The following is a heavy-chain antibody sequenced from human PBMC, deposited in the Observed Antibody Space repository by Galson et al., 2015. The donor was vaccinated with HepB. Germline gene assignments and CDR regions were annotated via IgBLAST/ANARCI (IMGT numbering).Heavy chain of an antibody. Sequence: SVKVSCKASGGTFSSYAIIWVRQAPGQGLEWMGGIIPIFGTANYAQKFQGRVTITADESTSTAYMELSSLRSEDTALYYCAIAMDSLKIYDYVWGSYRPYDYWGQGTLVTVSA. CDR1: GGTFSSYA. V-gene: IGHV1-69*13. CDR3: AIAMDSLKIYDYVWGSYRPYDY. CDR2: IIPIFGTA. J-gene: IGHJ4*02. D-gene: IGHD3-16*01.